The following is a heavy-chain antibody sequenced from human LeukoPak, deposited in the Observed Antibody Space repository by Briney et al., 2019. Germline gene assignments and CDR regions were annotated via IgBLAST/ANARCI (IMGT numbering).Heavy chain of an antibody. D-gene: IGHD1-1*01. Sequence: GWSLRLSCAASGFTFSSYSMSLVRLAPGGGLEGVSAISGSVVSTDYADSVKGRFTISSDNSKNTLYLQMNSLRAEDTGVYYCANEVRWNDGGFWGQGALVTVSS. CDR3: ANEVRWNDGGF. CDR2: ISGSVVST. CDR1: GFTFSSYS. J-gene: IGHJ4*02. V-gene: IGHV3-23*01.